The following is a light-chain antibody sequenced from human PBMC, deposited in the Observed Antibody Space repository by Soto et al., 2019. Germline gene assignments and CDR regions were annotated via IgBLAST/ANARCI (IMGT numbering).Light chain of an antibody. CDR2: GAS. Sequence: EIVMTQSPVTLSVSPGERATLSCRASQSVSGNLAWYQQKPGQAPRLLIYGASTRATGIPARFSGSGSGTEFTLNISSLQYEDFAVYYCQQYNKWPLTFGGGTKVEI. CDR3: QQYNKWPLT. V-gene: IGKV3-15*01. J-gene: IGKJ4*01. CDR1: QSVSGN.